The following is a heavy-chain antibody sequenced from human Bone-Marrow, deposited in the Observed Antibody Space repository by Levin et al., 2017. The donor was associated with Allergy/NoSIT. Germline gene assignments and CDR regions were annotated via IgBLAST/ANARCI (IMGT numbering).Heavy chain of an antibody. CDR2: IGTAGDT. CDR1: GFTFSSYD. Sequence: GESLKISCAASGFTFSSYDMHWVRQATGKGLEWVSAIGTAGDTYYPGSVKGRFTISRENAKNSLYLQMNSLRAGDTAVYYCARGIYGDYSFGAFDIWGQGTMVTVSS. CDR3: ARGIYGDYSFGAFDI. J-gene: IGHJ3*02. V-gene: IGHV3-13*01. D-gene: IGHD4-17*01.